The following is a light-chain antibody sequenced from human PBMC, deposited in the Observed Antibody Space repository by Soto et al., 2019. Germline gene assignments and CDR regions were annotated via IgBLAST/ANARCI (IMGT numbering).Light chain of an antibody. CDR2: DAS. CDR1: QSVSSY. J-gene: IGKJ4*01. V-gene: IGKV3-11*01. CDR3: QQRSYWLT. Sequence: EIVLTQSPATLSLSPGEGATLSCRASQSVSSYLARYQQKPGQAPRLLIYDASNRATGIPARFSGSGSGTDFTLTISRLAPEDFAVYYCQQRSYWLTFGGGTKVEI.